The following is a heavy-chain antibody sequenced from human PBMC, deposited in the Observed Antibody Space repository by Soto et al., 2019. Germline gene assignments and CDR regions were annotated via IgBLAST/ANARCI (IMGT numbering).Heavy chain of an antibody. CDR2: IKQDGSEI. CDR1: GFTFSSYW. CDR3: ARDQLYYNDISGRPLNAFDV. Sequence: GGSLRHCCAASGFTFSSYWMSWVRQAPGKGLEWVANIKQDGSEIHYVDSVKGRFTISRDNAKNSLYLQMNSLRAEDTAVYYCARDQLYYNDISGRPLNAFDVWGQGTMVTVS. V-gene: IGHV3-7*01. D-gene: IGHD3-22*01. J-gene: IGHJ3*01.